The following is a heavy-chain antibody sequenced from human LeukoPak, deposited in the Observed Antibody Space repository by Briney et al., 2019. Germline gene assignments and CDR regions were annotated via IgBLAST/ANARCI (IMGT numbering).Heavy chain of an antibody. CDR1: EFTVSNNY. CDR3: GYTELDY. Sequence: GGSLRLSCAASEFTVSNNYMSWVRQAPGKGLEWVSVLYSGGRAYYTDSVNGRFTISRDNSKNTLYLQMNSLRAEDTAIYCAGYTELDYWGQGTLVTVSS. J-gene: IGHJ4*02. D-gene: IGHD2-2*02. V-gene: IGHV3-66*01. CDR2: LYSGGRA.